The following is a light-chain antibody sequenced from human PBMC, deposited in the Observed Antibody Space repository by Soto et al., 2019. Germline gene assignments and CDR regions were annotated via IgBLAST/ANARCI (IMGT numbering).Light chain of an antibody. V-gene: IGLV2-14*03. Sequence: QSVLTQPASVSDSPGQSITISCTGTSSDVGGSNFVSWYQQHPGPPPKLIIYDVANRPSGVSHRFSGSKSGSTASLIISRLQAEDDADYCGASYASRTGYVFGTGTKVTVL. CDR1: SSDVGGSNF. CDR3: ASYASRTGYV. CDR2: DVA. J-gene: IGLJ1*01.